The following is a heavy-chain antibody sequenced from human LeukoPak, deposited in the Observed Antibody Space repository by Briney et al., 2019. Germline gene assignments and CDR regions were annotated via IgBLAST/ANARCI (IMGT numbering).Heavy chain of an antibody. CDR2: ISGSGGST. V-gene: IGHV3-23*01. Sequence: GGSLRLSCAASGFIFSSYAMSWVRQAPGKGLEWVSAISGSGGSTYYADSVKGRFTISRDNSKNTLYLQMNSLRAEDTAVYYCAKVMVRGVIKGTQFDYWGQGTLVTVSS. J-gene: IGHJ4*02. D-gene: IGHD3-10*01. CDR1: GFIFSSYA. CDR3: AKVMVRGVIKGTQFDY.